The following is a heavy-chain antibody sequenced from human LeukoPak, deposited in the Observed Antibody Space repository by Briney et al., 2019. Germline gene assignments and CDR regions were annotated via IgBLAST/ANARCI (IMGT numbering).Heavy chain of an antibody. CDR1: GFTSSSYA. CDR3: ARLVVVTAISFDY. V-gene: IGHV3-30*01. J-gene: IGHJ4*02. D-gene: IGHD2-21*02. Sequence: GGSLRLSCAASGFTSSSYAMHWVRQAPGKGLEWVAVISYDGSNKYYADSVKGRFTISRDNSKNTLYLQMNSLRAEDTAVYYCARLVVVTAISFDYWGQGTLVTVSS. CDR2: ISYDGSNK.